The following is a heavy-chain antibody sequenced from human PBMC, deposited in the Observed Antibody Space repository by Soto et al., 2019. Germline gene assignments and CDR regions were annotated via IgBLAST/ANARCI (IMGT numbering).Heavy chain of an antibody. J-gene: IGHJ4*02. Sequence: GGSLRLSCAASGFTFSSYAMHWVRQAPGKGLEWVAVISYDGSNKYYADSVKGRFTISRDNSKNTLYLQMNSLRAEDTAVYYCARGKYYYGSGSYYNPIAYWGQGTLVTVSS. CDR1: GFTFSSYA. V-gene: IGHV3-30-3*01. D-gene: IGHD3-10*01. CDR3: ARGKYYYGSGSYYNPIAY. CDR2: ISYDGSNK.